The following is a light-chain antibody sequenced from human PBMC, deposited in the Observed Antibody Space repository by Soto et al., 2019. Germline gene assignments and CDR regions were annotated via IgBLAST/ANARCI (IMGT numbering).Light chain of an antibody. CDR1: QSVSSGY. J-gene: IGKJ2*01. CDR2: GAS. V-gene: IGKV3-20*01. CDR3: QQYGTSPFT. Sequence: EIVLTQSPGTLSLSPRDRVTLSCRASQSVSSGYLAWYQQKPGQAPRLLIYGASSRATGIPDRFSGSASGTDFTLTISRLEPEDFAVYYCQQYGTSPFTFGQGTKLEIK.